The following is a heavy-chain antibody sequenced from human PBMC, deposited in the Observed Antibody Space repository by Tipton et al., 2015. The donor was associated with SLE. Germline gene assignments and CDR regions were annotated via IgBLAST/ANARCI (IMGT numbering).Heavy chain of an antibody. V-gene: IGHV1-46*01. D-gene: IGHD4/OR15-4a*01. CDR1: GYTFSEYY. CDR3: ARPAGASYYYYKYGMDV. CDR2: INPSGGSV. J-gene: IGHJ6*02. Sequence: QVQLVQSGAEVKKPGASVEVSCKAFGYTFSEYYMHWVRQAPGQGLEWMGIINPSGGSVTYAQNFQGRLTMTRDTSTSTFYMALSSLRSEDTAVYYCARPAGASYYYYKYGMDVWGQGSTVTVSS.